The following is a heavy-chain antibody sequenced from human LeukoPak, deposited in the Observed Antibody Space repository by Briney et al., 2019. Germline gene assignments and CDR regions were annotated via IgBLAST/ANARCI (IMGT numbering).Heavy chain of an antibody. J-gene: IGHJ4*02. CDR1: GFSFSAHI. CDR3: TRRYGGHSGWAGYHDS. V-gene: IGHV3-64*01. D-gene: IGHD6-19*01. Sequence: GGSLRLSRVASGFSFSAHIMHWVRQAPGKGLEYVSAIRSDGSSTFYPNSVKGRFTISRDNSKSTLYLQMGSLRAEDTAVYYCTRRYGGHSGWAGYHDSWGQGTLVTVSS. CDR2: IRSDGSST.